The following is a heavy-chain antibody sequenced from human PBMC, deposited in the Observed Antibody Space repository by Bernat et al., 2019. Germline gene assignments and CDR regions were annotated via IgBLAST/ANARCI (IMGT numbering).Heavy chain of an antibody. CDR2: INVGNGNT. J-gene: IGHJ6*02. CDR3: ARGDDVVVVPAALDYYYYYGMDV. D-gene: IGHD2-2*01. Sequence: QVQLVQSGAEVKKPGASVKVSCKASGYTFTSYAMHWVRQAPGQRLEWMGWINVGNGNTKYSQKFQGRVTITRDTSASTAYMELSSLRSEDTAVYYCARGDDVVVVPAALDYYYYYGMDVWGQGTTVTVSS. CDR1: GYTFTSYA. V-gene: IGHV1-3*01.